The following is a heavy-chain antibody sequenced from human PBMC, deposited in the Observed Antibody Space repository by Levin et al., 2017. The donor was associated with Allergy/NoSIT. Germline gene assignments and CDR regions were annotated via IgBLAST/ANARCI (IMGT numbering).Heavy chain of an antibody. CDR1: GGSFRGYY. V-gene: IGHV4-34*01. Sequence: SQTLSLTCAVYGGSFRGYYWSWIRQPPGKGLEWIGEINHSGSTNYNPSLKSRVTISVDTSKNQFSLKLSSVTAADTAVYYCARGREAAAGISFDYWGQGTLVTVSS. D-gene: IGHD6-13*01. CDR2: INHSGST. J-gene: IGHJ4*02. CDR3: ARGREAAAGISFDY.